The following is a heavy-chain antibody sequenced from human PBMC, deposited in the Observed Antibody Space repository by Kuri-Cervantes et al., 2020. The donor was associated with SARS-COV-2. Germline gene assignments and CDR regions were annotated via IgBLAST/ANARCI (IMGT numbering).Heavy chain of an antibody. CDR1: GYTFTSYD. D-gene: IGHD6-13*01. Sequence: ASVKVSCKASGYTFTSYDINWVRQAPGQGLEWMGIINPSGGSTSYARKFQGRIAFTRDTSINTVYMELSSLTSEDTAVYYCARGITAGVDYWGQGTLVTVSS. V-gene: IGHV1-46*01. CDR3: ARGITAGVDY. J-gene: IGHJ4*02. CDR2: INPSGGST.